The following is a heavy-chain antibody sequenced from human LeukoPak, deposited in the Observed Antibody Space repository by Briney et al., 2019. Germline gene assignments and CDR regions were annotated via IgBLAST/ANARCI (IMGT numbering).Heavy chain of an antibody. V-gene: IGHV3-30*18. J-gene: IGHJ6*02. D-gene: IGHD5-12*01. CDR1: GFTFSNYG. CDR2: ISHDGSNK. CDR3: AKGSGYDPSYYGMDV. Sequence: GRSLRLSCAASGFTFSNYGMHWVSQAPGQGLEWVAVISHDGSNKYYADSVKGRFTISRDNSNNTVYLQMHSLRAEDTAVYYCAKGSGYDPSYYGMDVWGQGTTVTVSS.